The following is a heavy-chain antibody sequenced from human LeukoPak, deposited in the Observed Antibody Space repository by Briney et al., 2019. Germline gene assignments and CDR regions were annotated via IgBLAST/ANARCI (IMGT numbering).Heavy chain of an antibody. CDR2: IGGGGGST. Sequence: PGGPLRLPCGLCGFTLSSYVMIGLGQSPGKGLGWVSAIGGGGGSTYYPASVKGRFTMSRDNAKNSLYLQMTSLRAEDTAVYYCARGRMDGRFDYWGQGTLVTVSS. CDR1: GFTLSSYV. D-gene: IGHD5-24*01. CDR3: ARGRMDGRFDY. J-gene: IGHJ4*02. V-gene: IGHV3-23*01.